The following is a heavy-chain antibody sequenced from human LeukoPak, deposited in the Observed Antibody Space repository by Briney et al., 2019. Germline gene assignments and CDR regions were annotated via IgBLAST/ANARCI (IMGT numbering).Heavy chain of an antibody. CDR1: GLTFNSHC. CDR2: ISSDGSST. J-gene: IGHJ1*01. Sequence: GVYLRLYCAASGLTFNSHCMQWVPQGPGKGRVWGSRISSDGSSTTYADSVKGRLTIYRDNAKNTLHLQMNSLIAADTAVYYCARSGQWLGAEFVQHSGQGSLVTVSS. CDR3: ARSGQWLGAEFVQH. V-gene: IGHV3-74*01. D-gene: IGHD6-19*01.